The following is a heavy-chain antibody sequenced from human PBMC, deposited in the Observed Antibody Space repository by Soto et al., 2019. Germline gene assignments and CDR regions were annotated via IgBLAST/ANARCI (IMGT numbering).Heavy chain of an antibody. CDR1: GGSMSSHY. Sequence: PSETLSLTCTVSGGSMSSHYWTWLRQPPGKGLEWIGYISYSGSTNYNPSLKSRVTISVDTSKNQFSLKLSSVTAADTAVYYCARTHRSSGGWFDPWGQGTLVTVSS. V-gene: IGHV4-59*11. J-gene: IGHJ5*02. CDR3: ARTHRSSGGWFDP. D-gene: IGHD6-19*01. CDR2: ISYSGST.